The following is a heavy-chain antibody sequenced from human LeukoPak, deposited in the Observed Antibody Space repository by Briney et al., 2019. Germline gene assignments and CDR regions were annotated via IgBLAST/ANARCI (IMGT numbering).Heavy chain of an antibody. CDR2: IYYSGST. CDR1: GGSISSYY. J-gene: IGHJ5*02. Sequence: SETLSLTCTVSGGSISSYYWSWIRQPPGKGLEWIGYIYYSGSTNYNPSLKSRVTISVDTSKNQFSLKLSFVAGAETGVYYCARDVLVAATGSWFDPWGQATLVTVSP. CDR3: ARDVLVAATGSWFDP. D-gene: IGHD2-15*01. V-gene: IGHV4-59*01.